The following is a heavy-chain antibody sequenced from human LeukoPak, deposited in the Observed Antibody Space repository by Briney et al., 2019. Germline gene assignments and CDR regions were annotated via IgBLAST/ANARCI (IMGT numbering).Heavy chain of an antibody. CDR3: ARDFGGPGGWLADY. CDR1: GGSISSGSYY. Sequence: SQTLSLTCTVSGGSISSGSYYWSWIRQPAGKGLEWIGRIYTSGSTNYNPPLKSRVTISVDTSKNQFSLKLSSVTAADTAVYYCARDFGGPGGWLADYWGQGTLVTVSS. CDR2: IYTSGST. D-gene: IGHD3-16*01. J-gene: IGHJ4*02. V-gene: IGHV4-61*02.